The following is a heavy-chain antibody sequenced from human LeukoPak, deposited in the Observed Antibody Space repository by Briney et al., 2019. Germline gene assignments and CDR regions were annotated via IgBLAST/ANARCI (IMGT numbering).Heavy chain of an antibody. V-gene: IGHV4-61*02. CDR1: GGSISSGSYY. Sequence: PSQTLSLTCTVSGGSISSGSYYWSWIRQPAGKGLEWIGRIYTSGSTNYNPSLKSRVTISVDTSKNQFSLKLSSVTAADTAVYYCARGGIWSGYYFVYWGQGTLVTVSS. J-gene: IGHJ4*02. CDR2: IYTSGST. CDR3: ARGGIWSGYYFVY. D-gene: IGHD3-3*01.